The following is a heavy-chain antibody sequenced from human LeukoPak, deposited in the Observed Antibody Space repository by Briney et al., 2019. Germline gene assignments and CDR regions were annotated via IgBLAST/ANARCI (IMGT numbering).Heavy chain of an antibody. Sequence: ASVKVSCKASGGTFSSYAISWVRQAPGQGLEWMGRIIPIFRTANYAQKFQGRVTITTDESTSTAYMELSSLRSEDTAVYYCASRDSRGYSYGRSDYWGQGTLVTVSS. J-gene: IGHJ4*02. V-gene: IGHV1-69*05. CDR3: ASRDSRGYSYGRSDY. D-gene: IGHD5-18*01. CDR1: GGTFSSYA. CDR2: IIPIFRTA.